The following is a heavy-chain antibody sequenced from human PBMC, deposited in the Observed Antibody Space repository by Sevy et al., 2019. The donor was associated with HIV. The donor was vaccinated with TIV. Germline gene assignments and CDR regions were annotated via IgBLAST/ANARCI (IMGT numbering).Heavy chain of an antibody. J-gene: IGHJ6*02. Sequence: GGSLRLSCAASGFIFSDYYMSWIRQAPGKGLEWVSYISLSGSTIYYADSVKGRFTISRDNAKNSLYLQMNSLRAEDTAVYFCEEESRRCSNGVCYGYYGLDVWGQGTTVTVSS. V-gene: IGHV3-11*01. CDR1: GFIFSDYY. CDR2: ISLSGSTI. CDR3: EEESRRCSNGVCYGYYGLDV. D-gene: IGHD2-8*01.